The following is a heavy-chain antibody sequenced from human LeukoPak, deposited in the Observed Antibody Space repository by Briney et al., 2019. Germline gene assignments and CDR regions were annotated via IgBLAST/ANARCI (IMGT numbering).Heavy chain of an antibody. J-gene: IGHJ5*02. CDR1: GFTFSSYG. CDR3: ARGDYSGNWFDP. V-gene: IGHV3-48*03. Sequence: GGSLRLSCAASGFTFSSYGMNWVRQAPGKGLEWVSYISSSGSTIYYADSVKGRFTISRDNAKNSLYLQMNSLRAEDTAVYYCARGDYSGNWFDPWGQGTLVTVSS. D-gene: IGHD4-17*01. CDR2: ISSSGSTI.